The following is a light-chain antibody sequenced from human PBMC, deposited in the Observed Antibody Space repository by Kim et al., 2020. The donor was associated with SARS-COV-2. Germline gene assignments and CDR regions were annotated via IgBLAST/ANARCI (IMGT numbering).Light chain of an antibody. J-gene: IGLJ2*01. Sequence: GPGKTGRIHCGGKHHGRKRNPLYQHKPGPAPVLVIYYDSDRPPGVSERFSASNSGNTATLAISSVEPGDEADYYCQVWENTLRTFGGGTQLTVL. CDR2: YDS. CDR1: HHGRKR. CDR3: QVWENTLRT. V-gene: IGLV3-21*01.